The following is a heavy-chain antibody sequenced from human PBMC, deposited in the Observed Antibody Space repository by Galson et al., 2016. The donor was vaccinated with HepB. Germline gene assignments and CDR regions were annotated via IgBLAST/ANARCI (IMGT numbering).Heavy chain of an antibody. CDR2: MNTNSGNT. V-gene: IGHV1-8*01. J-gene: IGHJ4*02. Sequence: SVKVSCKASGYTFTSHDIHWVRQATGQGLEWMGWMNTNSGNTGYAQKFQGRVTMTRNTSIKTAYMVVRNLRSDDTAVYFCARFPPPIRAQYCTSPTCYAYWGQGTLVAVSS. CDR1: GYTFTSHD. D-gene: IGHD2-2*01. CDR3: ARFPPPIRAQYCTSPTCYAY.